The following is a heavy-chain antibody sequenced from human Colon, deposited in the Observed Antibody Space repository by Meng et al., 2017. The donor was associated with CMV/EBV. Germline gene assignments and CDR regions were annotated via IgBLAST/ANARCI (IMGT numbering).Heavy chain of an antibody. CDR2: IKSKIDGGTT. J-gene: IGHJ6*02. V-gene: IGHV3-15*01. CDR1: GMTFSNAW. Sequence: GGSLRLSCTASGMTFSNAWMSWVRQAPGKGLEWIGRIKSKIDGGTTDYAAPVKGRFSLSRDDSKNTLYLQMNSLKTEDTAVYYCAAITAATVTLYGMDVWGLGTTVTVFS. CDR3: AAITAATVTLYGMDV. D-gene: IGHD6-13*01.